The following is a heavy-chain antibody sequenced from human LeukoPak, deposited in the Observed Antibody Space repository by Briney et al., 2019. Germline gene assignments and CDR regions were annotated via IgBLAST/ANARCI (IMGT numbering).Heavy chain of an antibody. CDR3: AKGGYSSGWRNYFDY. J-gene: IGHJ4*02. V-gene: IGHV3-23*01. CDR2: ISATGGST. Sequence: GGSLRLSCAASGFTFSSYVITWVRQAPGKGLEWVSTISATGGSTYYADSVKGRFTISRDNSKDTLYLQMNSLRAEDTAVYYCAKGGYSSGWRNYFDYWGQGTLVTVSS. CDR1: GFTFSSYV. D-gene: IGHD6-19*01.